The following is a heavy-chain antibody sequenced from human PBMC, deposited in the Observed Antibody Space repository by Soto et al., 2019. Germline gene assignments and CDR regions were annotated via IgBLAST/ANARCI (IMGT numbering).Heavy chain of an antibody. CDR2: IYSSGNT. CDR1: AGSISSYY. V-gene: IGHV4-59*08. CDR3: ARGVLH. J-gene: IGHJ4*01. Sequence: SDTLSLTCTVSAGSISSYYWSWIRQPPGKEPEWIGYIYSSGNTKYNPSLESRLTISVDTSKNQFFLKLNAVTATDTAVYYCARGVLHWGQGTLVTVSS.